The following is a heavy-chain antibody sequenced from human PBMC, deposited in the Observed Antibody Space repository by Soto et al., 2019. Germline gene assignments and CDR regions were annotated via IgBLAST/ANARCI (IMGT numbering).Heavy chain of an antibody. CDR1: GFTFSSYG. CDR2: ISYDGGDK. V-gene: IGHV3-30*18. CDR3: AKDTYYDSSGAFGY. Sequence: QVQLVESGGGVVQPGRSLRLSCAVSGFTFSSYGMHWVRQAPGKGLEWVAVISYDGGDKFYADSVKGRFTISRDNSKNTLYLQMNSLRAEDTAVYYCAKDTYYDSSGAFGYWGQGTLVTVSS. J-gene: IGHJ4*02. D-gene: IGHD3-22*01.